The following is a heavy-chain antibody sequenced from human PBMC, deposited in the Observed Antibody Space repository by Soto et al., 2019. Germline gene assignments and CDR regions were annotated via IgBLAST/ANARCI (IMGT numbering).Heavy chain of an antibody. V-gene: IGHV4-59*12. J-gene: IGHJ6*03. CDR1: GGSISSYY. D-gene: IGHD3-3*01. CDR2: IYYTGST. Sequence: SEALSLTCTVSGGSISSYYWSWIRQPPGKGLEWIGEIYYTGSTNYNPSLKGRVTISVDKSKNQFYLKLNSVTAADTAVYYCARVHDFWSGYPPYMDVWGKGTTVTVSS. CDR3: ARVHDFWSGYPPYMDV.